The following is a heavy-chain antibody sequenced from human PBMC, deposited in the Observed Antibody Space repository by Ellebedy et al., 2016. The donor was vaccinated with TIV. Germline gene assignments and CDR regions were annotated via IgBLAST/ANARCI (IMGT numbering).Heavy chain of an antibody. CDR1: GGSIRDYY. CDR3: ARGPRYDSGGLDY. Sequence: MPSETLSLTCTVSGGSIRDYYWSWIRQPAGKGLEWSGRIYTSGSTNYNPSLKSRVTMSVDTSKNQFSLKLSSVTAADTAVYYCARGPRYDSGGLDYWGQGTLVTVSS. V-gene: IGHV4-4*07. J-gene: IGHJ4*02. CDR2: IYTSGST. D-gene: IGHD3-22*01.